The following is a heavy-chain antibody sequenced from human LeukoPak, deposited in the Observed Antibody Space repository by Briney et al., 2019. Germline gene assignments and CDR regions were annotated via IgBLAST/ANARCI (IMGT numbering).Heavy chain of an antibody. Sequence: SGGSPRLSCAASGFTFNNYAMTWVRQAPGKGLEWVSAISGSGGTTLYADSVKGRFTISRDNSKSTLYLQMNSLRAEDTAVYYCAKDQGIQLWLKYFRQRGQRALVSVSS. D-gene: IGHD5-18*01. CDR1: GFTFNNYA. J-gene: IGHJ1*01. CDR2: ISGSGGTT. V-gene: IGHV3-23*01. CDR3: AKDQGIQLWLKYFRQ.